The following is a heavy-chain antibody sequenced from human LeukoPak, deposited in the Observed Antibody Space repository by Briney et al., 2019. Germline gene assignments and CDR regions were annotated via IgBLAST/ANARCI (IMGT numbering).Heavy chain of an antibody. J-gene: IGHJ4*02. D-gene: IGHD6-19*01. CDR3: AKHGFSSGWPQVPSDH. CDR1: RFTFSSYA. V-gene: IGHV3-23*01. Sequence: GGSLRLSCTASRFTFSSYALSWVRQAPGKGLEWVSAISGSGDHTYYADSVKGRFAISRDNSKNTLYLQMISLRAEDTAVYYCAKHGFSSGWPQVPSDHWGQGTLVTVSS. CDR2: ISGSGDHT.